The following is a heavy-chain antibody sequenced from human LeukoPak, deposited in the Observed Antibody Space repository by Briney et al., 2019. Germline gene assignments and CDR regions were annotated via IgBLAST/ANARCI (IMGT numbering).Heavy chain of an antibody. Sequence: GGSLRLSCAASGFTFDDYAMHWVRQAPGKGLEWVSLISWDGGSTYYADSVKGRFTISRDNSKNSLYLQMNSLRAEDTALYYCAKEGLMVYATYYFDYWGQGTLVTVSS. D-gene: IGHD2-8*01. J-gene: IGHJ4*02. V-gene: IGHV3-43D*03. CDR1: GFTFDDYA. CDR3: AKEGLMVYATYYFDY. CDR2: ISWDGGST.